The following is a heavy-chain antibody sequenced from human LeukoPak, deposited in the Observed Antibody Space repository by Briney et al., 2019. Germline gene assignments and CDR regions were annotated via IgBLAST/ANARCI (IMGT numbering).Heavy chain of an antibody. J-gene: IGHJ3*02. V-gene: IGHV3-30*04. CDR3: ARGRVVITPNDAFDI. CDR2: ISYDGSNK. Sequence: GGSLRLSCAASGFTFSSYAMHWVRQAPGKGLEWLAVISYDGSNKYYADSVKGRFTISRDNSKNTLYLPMNSLRAEDTAVYYCARGRVVITPNDAFDIWGQGTMVTVSS. D-gene: IGHD3-22*01. CDR1: GFTFSSYA.